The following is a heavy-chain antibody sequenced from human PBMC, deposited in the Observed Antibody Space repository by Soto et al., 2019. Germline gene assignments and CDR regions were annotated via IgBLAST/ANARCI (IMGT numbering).Heavy chain of an antibody. D-gene: IGHD1-26*01. CDR3: ASWEPERNSYYYYYGMDV. Sequence: SETLSLTCAVYGGSFSGYYWSWIRQPPGKGLEWIGEINHSGSTNYNPSLKSRVTISVDTSKNQFSLKLSSVTAADTAVYYCASWEPERNSYYYYYGMDVWGQGTTVTVSS. CDR2: INHSGST. CDR1: GGSFSGYY. J-gene: IGHJ6*02. V-gene: IGHV4-34*01.